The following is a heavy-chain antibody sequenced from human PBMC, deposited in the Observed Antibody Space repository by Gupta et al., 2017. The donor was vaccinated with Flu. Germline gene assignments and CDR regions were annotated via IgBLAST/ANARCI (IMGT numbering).Heavy chain of an antibody. CDR1: GYTFTAYY. Sequence: QVQLVPSGAEVQKPGASVKVSCKASGYTFTAYYLHWVRQAPGQGLEWMGRLNPHSGSTNYEQKFQGRVTVTMDTSISTAYMDLSRLRSDDTAVYYCAREKFCSTVSCYRWFDPWGQGTLVTVSS. V-gene: IGHV1-2*06. J-gene: IGHJ5*02. CDR2: LNPHSGST. CDR3: AREKFCSTVSCYRWFDP. D-gene: IGHD2-2*02.